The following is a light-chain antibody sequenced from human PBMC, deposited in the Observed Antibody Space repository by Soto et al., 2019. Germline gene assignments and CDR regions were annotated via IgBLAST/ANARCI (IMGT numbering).Light chain of an antibody. CDR3: SSYTSSSTLV. CDR2: DVS. Sequence: QSALTQPASVSGSPGQSITISCTGTSSDVGGYNYVSWYQQHPGKDPKLMIYDVSNRPSGVSNRFSGSKSGNTASLTISGLQAEAEADYYCSSYTSSSTLVFGGGTKLTV. J-gene: IGLJ2*01. V-gene: IGLV2-14*01. CDR1: SSDVGGYNY.